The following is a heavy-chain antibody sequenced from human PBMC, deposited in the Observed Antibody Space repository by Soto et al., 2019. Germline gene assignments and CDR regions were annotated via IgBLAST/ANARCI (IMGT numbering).Heavy chain of an antibody. Sequence: QVQVVESGGGVVQPGESLRLSCTASGFTFNNHNMHWVRQAPGKGLEWVALVWRDGSHKVYAESVKGRFTISRDNSKNTVYLSMNNLRVDDTALYYCTREMGALDCWGQGTLVTVSS. CDR3: TREMGALDC. CDR1: GFTFNNHN. D-gene: IGHD2-8*01. V-gene: IGHV3-33*01. J-gene: IGHJ4*02. CDR2: VWRDGSHK.